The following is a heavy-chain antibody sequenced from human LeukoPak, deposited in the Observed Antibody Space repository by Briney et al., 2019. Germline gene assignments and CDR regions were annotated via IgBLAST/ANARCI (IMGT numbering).Heavy chain of an antibody. CDR1: GDSISSGGYY. CDR2: IYHSGST. V-gene: IGHV4-30-2*01. D-gene: IGHD2-2*02. Sequence: SQTLSLTCTVSGDSISSGGYYWSWIRQPPGKGLEWIGYIYHSGSTYYNPSLKSRVTISVDTSKNQFSLNLSFVTAADTAVYYCARTGDCTSTICYTASDHWGQGTLVTVSS. CDR3: ARTGDCTSTICYTASDH. J-gene: IGHJ4*02.